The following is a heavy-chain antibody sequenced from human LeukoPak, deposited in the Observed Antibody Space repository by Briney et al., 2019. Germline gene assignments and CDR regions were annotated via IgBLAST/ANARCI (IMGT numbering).Heavy chain of an antibody. CDR3: ARLWGFDY. Sequence: SQTLSLTCAVSGGSISSGGYSWSWIRQPPGKGLEWIGYINHSGSTNYNPSLKSRVTISVDTSKNQFSLKLSSVTAADTAVYYCARLWGFDYWGQGTLVTVSS. V-gene: IGHV4-30-2*01. J-gene: IGHJ4*02. CDR1: GGSISSGGYS. D-gene: IGHD3-16*01. CDR2: INHSGST.